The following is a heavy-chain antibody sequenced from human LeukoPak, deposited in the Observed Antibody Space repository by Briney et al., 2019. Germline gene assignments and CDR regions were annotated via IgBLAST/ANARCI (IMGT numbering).Heavy chain of an antibody. J-gene: IGHJ4*02. CDR1: GFTFSKAW. CDR2: IKNKAEGGTA. CDR3: TTYYDILTGYNPFDY. D-gene: IGHD3-9*01. Sequence: SGGSLRLSCAASGFTFSKAWMSWVRQAPGKGLELVGRIKNKAEGGTADYAAPVKGRFAISRDDSENTLYLQMNNLTAEDTAVYYCTTYYDILTGYNPFDYWGQGTLVTVSS. V-gene: IGHV3-15*01.